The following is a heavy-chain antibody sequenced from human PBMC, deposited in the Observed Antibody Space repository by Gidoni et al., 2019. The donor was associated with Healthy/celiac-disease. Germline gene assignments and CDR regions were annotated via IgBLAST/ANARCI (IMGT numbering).Heavy chain of an antibody. V-gene: IGHV3-23*04. CDR1: GFTFSTYA. Sequence: EVQLVESGGGLVQPGGSLILSRAASGFTFSTYAMSGVPQAPGKGLEGVSAMSGSGGSTYYADSVKGRFTISRDNSKNTLYLQMNSLRAEDTAVYYCAKEGPTTVNHWDYYYYGMDVWGQGTTVTVSS. CDR3: AKEGPTTVNHWDYYYYGMDV. D-gene: IGHD4-17*01. CDR2: MSGSGGST. J-gene: IGHJ6*02.